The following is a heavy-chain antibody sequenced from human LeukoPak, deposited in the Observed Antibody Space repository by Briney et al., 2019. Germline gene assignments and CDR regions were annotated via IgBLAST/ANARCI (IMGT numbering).Heavy chain of an antibody. CDR2: INWNGGSI. CDR3: ARADKDGYGFFGFDY. J-gene: IGHJ4*02. D-gene: IGHD5-18*01. V-gene: IGHV3-20*04. CDR1: GFAFDDYG. Sequence: PGGSLRLSCAASGFAFDDYGMSWVRQAPGKGLEWVSGINWNGGSIGYADSVKGRFTISRDNAKNSLYLQINSLRAEDTALYYCARADKDGYGFFGFDYWGQGTLVPVSS.